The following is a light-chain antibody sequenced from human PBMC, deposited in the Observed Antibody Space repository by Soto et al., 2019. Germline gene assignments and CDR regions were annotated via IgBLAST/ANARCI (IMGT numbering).Light chain of an antibody. CDR1: SRDVGGYNY. J-gene: IGLJ2*01. V-gene: IGLV2-14*01. CDR2: EVS. Sequence: QSALTQPAPVSGSPGQSITISCTGTSRDVGGYNYVSWHQQHPGKAPKVIITEVSNRPSGVSNRFSGSKSGNTASLTISGLQAEDGADYYCSSYISSSTFVVFGGGTKLTVL. CDR3: SSYISSSTFVV.